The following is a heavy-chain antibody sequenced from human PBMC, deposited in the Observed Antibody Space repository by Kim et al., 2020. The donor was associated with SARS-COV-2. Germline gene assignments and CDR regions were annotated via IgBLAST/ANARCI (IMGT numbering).Heavy chain of an antibody. Sequence: GGSLRLSCAASGFTVSSNYMSWVRQAPGKGLEWVSVIYSGGSTYYADSVKGRFTISRDNSKNTLYLQMNSLRAEDTAVYYCARAAPAPGTAEYFQHWGQGTLVTVSS. D-gene: IGHD2-2*01. V-gene: IGHV3-66*01. CDR2: IYSGGST. CDR3: ARAAPAPGTAEYFQH. CDR1: GFTVSSNY. J-gene: IGHJ1*01.